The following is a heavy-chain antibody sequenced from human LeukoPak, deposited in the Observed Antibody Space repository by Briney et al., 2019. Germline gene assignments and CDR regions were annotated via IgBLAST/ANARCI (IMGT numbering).Heavy chain of an antibody. CDR1: GFTFSSYG. CDR2: ISYDGSNK. D-gene: IGHD6-19*01. J-gene: IGHJ6*02. V-gene: IGHV3-30*18. Sequence: PGGSLRLSCAASGFTFSSYGMHWVRQAPGKGLEWVAVISYDGSNKYYADSVKGRFTISRDNSKNTLYLQMNSLRAEDTAVYYCAKAQYSSGWYGAGNYYYGMDVWGQGTTVTVSS. CDR3: AKAQYSSGWYGAGNYYYGMDV.